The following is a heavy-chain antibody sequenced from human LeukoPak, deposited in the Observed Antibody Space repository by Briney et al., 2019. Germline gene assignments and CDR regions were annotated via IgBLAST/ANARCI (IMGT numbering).Heavy chain of an antibody. D-gene: IGHD1-26*01. CDR1: GFTFSSYW. V-gene: IGHV3-74*01. CDR2: IKSDGSST. CDR3: TTLYPTAFDI. J-gene: IGHJ3*02. Sequence: GGSLRLSCAASGFTFSSYWMSWVRQAPGKGLVWVSRIKSDGSSTSYADSVKGRFTISRDNAKNTLYLQMNSLRAEDTAIYYCTTLYPTAFDIWGQGTMVTVSS.